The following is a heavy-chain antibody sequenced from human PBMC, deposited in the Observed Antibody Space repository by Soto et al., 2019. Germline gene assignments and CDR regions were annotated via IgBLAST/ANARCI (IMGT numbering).Heavy chain of an antibody. CDR1: GGSITRNNHF. CDR2: IQYGGTT. V-gene: IGHV4-39*01. CDR3: ARLGSSGWYQGSYFDY. Sequence: QLQLQESGPGLVKASETLSLTCTVSGGSITRNNHFWGWIRQSPGKGPEWIGSIQYGGTTNYNPSLKSRVIMSAETSKNQFSLMMNSVTAADTAVYYCARLGSSGWYQGSYFDYWGQGTLVTVSS. D-gene: IGHD6-19*01. J-gene: IGHJ4*02.